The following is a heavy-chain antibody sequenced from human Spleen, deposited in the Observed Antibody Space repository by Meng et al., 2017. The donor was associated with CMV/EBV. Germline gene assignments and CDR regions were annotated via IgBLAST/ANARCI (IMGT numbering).Heavy chain of an antibody. CDR2: IIPTLGIA. Sequence: SVKVSCKASGGTFSSYTISWVRQAPGQGLEWMGRIIPTLGIANYAQKFQGRVTITADKSTSTAYMELSSLRSEDMAVYYCAREGWDCSNDVCYNYFDYWGQGTVVTVSS. J-gene: IGHJ4*02. V-gene: IGHV1-69*04. CDR1: GGTFSSYT. CDR3: AREGWDCSNDVCYNYFDY. D-gene: IGHD2-8*01.